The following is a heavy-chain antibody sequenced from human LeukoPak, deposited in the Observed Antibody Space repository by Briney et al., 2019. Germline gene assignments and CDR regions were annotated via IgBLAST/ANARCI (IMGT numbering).Heavy chain of an antibody. J-gene: IGHJ4*02. D-gene: IGHD3-16*01. V-gene: IGHV4-30-2*01. CDR1: GFSISSGGYA. CDR2: IYHSGST. Sequence: ASETLSLTCAVSGFSISSGGYAWGWLRQPPGKGLEWIEYIYHSGSTYYNPSVKSRVTISVDRSKNQFSLKLSSVTAADTAVYYCARVSERLGLGVDYWGQGTLVTVSS. CDR3: ARVSERLGLGVDY.